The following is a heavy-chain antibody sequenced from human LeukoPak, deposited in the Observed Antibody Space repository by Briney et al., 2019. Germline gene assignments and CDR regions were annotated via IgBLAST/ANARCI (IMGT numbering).Heavy chain of an antibody. CDR1: GFTVSSDY. D-gene: IGHD6-6*01. J-gene: IGHJ5*02. CDR2: IYSGGST. V-gene: IGHV3-53*05. CDR3: ARVPGTRARGNWFDP. Sequence: GGSLRLSCAASGFTVSSDYMSRVRQAPGKELEWVSVIYSGGSTYYADSVKGRFTISRDNSKNTLSLQMNSLRPEDTAMYYCARVPGTRARGNWFDPWGQGTLVTVSS.